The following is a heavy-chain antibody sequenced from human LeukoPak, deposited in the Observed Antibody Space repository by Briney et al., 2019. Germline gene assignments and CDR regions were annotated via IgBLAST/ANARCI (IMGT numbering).Heavy chain of an antibody. J-gene: IGHJ4*02. CDR3: AREDGYNLAGYFDF. D-gene: IGHD5-24*01. CDR2: IYNSGTT. Sequence: SETLSLTCTVSGGSISSHFWTWIRQAPGKGLEWIGYIYNSGTTNYNPFLKSRVTISVDTSKNQFSLKLSSVTAADTAVYYCAREDGYNLAGYFDFWGQGTLVTVSS. CDR1: GGSISSHF. V-gene: IGHV4-59*11.